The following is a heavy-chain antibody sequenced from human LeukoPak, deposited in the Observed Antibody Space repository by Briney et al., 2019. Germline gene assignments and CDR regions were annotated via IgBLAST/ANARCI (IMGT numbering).Heavy chain of an antibody. Sequence: GGSLRLSCAASGFTFSTYRMNWVRQAPGKRLEWVAYISSSSTTKYYADSVKGRFTISRDNAKNSLYLQMNSLRVEDTAVYYCARDISSTVTTLWGQGTLVTVSS. J-gene: IGHJ4*02. V-gene: IGHV3-48*01. CDR2: ISSSSTTK. CDR1: GFTFSTYR. CDR3: ARDISSTVTTL. D-gene: IGHD4-17*01.